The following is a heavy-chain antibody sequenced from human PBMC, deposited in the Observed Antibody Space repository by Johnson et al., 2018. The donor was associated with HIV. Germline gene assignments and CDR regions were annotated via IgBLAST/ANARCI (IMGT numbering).Heavy chain of an antibody. V-gene: IGHV3-66*01. CDR3: ARSVGYYDSSGYYYVDAFDI. CDR1: GFTVNSNY. CDR2: FYIGGFS. Sequence: MLLVESGGGLVQPGGSMRLSCAASGFTVNSNYMSWVRQAPGKGLEWVSVFYIGGFSYDAEYVKGSFTISRYDSKNTLHLQMNSLRAEDTALYYCARSVGYYDSSGYYYVDAFDIWGQGTMVTVSS. D-gene: IGHD3-22*01. J-gene: IGHJ3*02.